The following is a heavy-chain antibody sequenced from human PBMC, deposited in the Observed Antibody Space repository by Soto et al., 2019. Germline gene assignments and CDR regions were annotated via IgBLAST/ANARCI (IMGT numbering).Heavy chain of an antibody. Sequence: QVQLQESGPGLVKPSETLSLTCTVSGGSISSYYWSWIRQPPGKGLEWIGYIYYSGSTNYNPSLKSRVTMSVDTSKNQFSRKLSSVTAADTAVYYCARGDIVVVPAAIGAGDGGYDSYYFDSWGQGTLVTVSS. V-gene: IGHV4-59*01. J-gene: IGHJ4*02. CDR3: ARGDIVVVPAAIGAGDGGYDSYYFDS. CDR1: GGSISSYY. D-gene: IGHD2-2*02. CDR2: IYYSGST.